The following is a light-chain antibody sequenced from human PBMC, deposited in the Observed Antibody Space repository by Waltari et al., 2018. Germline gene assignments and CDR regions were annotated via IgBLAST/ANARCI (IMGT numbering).Light chain of an antibody. CDR1: PSVRGT. CDR3: QHYVRLPVT. CDR2: GAS. Sequence: EIVLTQSPGTLSLSPGETATLSCRASPSVRGTLAWYQQKPGQAPRLLIYGASIRATGIPDRFSGSGSGTDFSLTITRLEPEDFAVYYCQHYVRLPVTFGQGTRVEIK. V-gene: IGKV3-20*01. J-gene: IGKJ1*01.